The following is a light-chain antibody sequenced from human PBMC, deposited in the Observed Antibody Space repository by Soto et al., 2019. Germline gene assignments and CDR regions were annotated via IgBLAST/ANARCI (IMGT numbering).Light chain of an antibody. CDR3: SSYTSSSSYVV. V-gene: IGLV2-14*01. CDR1: SSDVGGYNY. Sequence: QSALTQPASVSGSPGQSITISCTGTSSDVGGYNYVSWYQRHPGKAPKLMIYEVSDRPSGVSNRFSGSKSGNTASLTISGLQADDEADYYCSSYTSSSSYVVFGGGTKLTVL. J-gene: IGLJ2*01. CDR2: EVS.